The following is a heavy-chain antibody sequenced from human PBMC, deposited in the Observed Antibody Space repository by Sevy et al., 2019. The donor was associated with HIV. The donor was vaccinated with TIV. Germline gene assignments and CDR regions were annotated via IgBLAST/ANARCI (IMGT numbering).Heavy chain of an antibody. CDR2: TYYRSTWHN. V-gene: IGHV6-1*01. CDR1: GDSVSSNSVA. J-gene: IGHJ4*02. CDR3: ARLDFWSGYPYFDY. D-gene: IGHD3-3*01. Sequence: SETLSLTCAISGDSVSSNSVAWNWIRQSPSRGLEWLGRTYYRSTWHNDYAVSVKSRITINPDTSKNQFSLQLNSVTAADTAVYYCARLDFWSGYPYFDYWGQGTLVTVSS.